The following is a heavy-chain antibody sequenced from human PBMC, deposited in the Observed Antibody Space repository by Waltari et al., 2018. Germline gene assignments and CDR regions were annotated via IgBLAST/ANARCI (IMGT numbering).Heavy chain of an antibody. CDR2: ISCSTVTI. V-gene: IGHV3-48*04. CDR1: GFTFSRYS. D-gene: IGHD3-22*01. CDR3: ARSRSYYDCSGYDAFDI. Sequence: EQQLVESGGGVVQPGGSLRFSCAASGFTFSRYSMQRSRQARGKGREWVSFISCSTVTIYYADSVKGRFTISRDSAKNSVYLQMNSLRAEDTAVYYCARSRSYYDCSGYDAFDIWGQGTMVAVSS. J-gene: IGHJ3*02.